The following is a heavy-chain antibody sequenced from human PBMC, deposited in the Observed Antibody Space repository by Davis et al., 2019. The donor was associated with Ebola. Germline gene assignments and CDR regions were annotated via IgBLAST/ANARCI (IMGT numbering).Heavy chain of an antibody. J-gene: IGHJ6*04. CDR2: IGHGGDT. D-gene: IGHD3-3*01. CDR1: GFTFSYCD. CDR3: AKSGLSFGVVKYHYGMDV. Sequence: GGSLRLSCAASGFTFSYCDMSWVRQAPGKGLQWVSAIGHGGDTWYADSVKGRFTISRDNSKKTLYLQMNSLRAEDTAVYYCAKSGLSFGVVKYHYGMDVWGKGTTVTVSS. V-gene: IGHV3-23*01.